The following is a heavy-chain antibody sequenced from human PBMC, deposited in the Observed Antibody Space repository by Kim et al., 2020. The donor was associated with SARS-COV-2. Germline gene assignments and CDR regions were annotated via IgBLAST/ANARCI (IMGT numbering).Heavy chain of an antibody. V-gene: IGHV3-48*02. D-gene: IGHD4-17*01. CDR3: ARDRNDYGAALFDY. CDR2: ISSSRSTI. CDR1: GFTFSSYS. J-gene: IGHJ4*02. Sequence: WGSLRLSCAASGFTFSSYSMNWVRQAPGKGLEWVSSISSSRSTIYYADSVKGLFTISRDNAKNSLNLQMNSLRDEDTAVNYCARDRNDYGAALFDYWGQG.